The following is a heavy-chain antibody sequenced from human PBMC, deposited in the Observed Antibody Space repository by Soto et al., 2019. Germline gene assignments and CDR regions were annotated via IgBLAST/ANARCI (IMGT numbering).Heavy chain of an antibody. V-gene: IGHV1-18*01. J-gene: IGHJ4*02. D-gene: IGHD1-26*01. CDR1: GYGFTTYG. CDR2: IIAHNGNT. CDR3: ASGRYGDY. Sequence: QGHLWQSGAEWKKPGASVKVSGKGSGYGFTTYGITWLRQAPGQGLEWMAWIIAHNGNTNYAQMLQGRVTVPRDTSTSPAYMELRSLSSDETAVYYCASGRYGDYWGQGALVTVSS.